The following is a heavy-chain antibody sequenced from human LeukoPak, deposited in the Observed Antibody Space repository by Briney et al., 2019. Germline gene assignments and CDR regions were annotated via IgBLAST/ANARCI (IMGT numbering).Heavy chain of an antibody. J-gene: IGHJ4*02. D-gene: IGHD6-6*01. V-gene: IGHV3-23*01. CDR3: AKEEYSSSERPFDS. CDR2: ISNSGYAT. CDR1: GFTFSTYV. Sequence: GGSLRLSCTASGFTFSTYVMSWVRQAPGKGLEWVSTISNSGYATHYADSVKGRFTISRDNSKNTLYLQMNSLRAEDTALYYCAKEEYSSSERPFDSWGQGTLVTVSS.